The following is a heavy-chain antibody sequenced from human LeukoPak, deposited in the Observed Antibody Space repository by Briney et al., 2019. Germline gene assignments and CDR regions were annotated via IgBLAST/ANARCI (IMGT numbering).Heavy chain of an antibody. D-gene: IGHD3-22*01. CDR2: ISAYNGNT. Sequence: ASVKVSCKASGYTFTSYGISWVRQAPGQGLEWMGWISAYNGNTNYAQKLQGRVTMTTDTSTSTAYMELRSLRSDDTAVYYCARDRHSSGYYYEPFDYWGQAPPVTVSS. J-gene: IGHJ4*02. CDR1: GYTFTSYG. CDR3: ARDRHSSGYYYEPFDY. V-gene: IGHV1-18*01.